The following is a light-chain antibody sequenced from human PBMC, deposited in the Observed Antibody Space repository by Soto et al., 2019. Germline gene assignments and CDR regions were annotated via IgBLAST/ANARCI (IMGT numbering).Light chain of an antibody. J-gene: IGKJ4*01. CDR1: QAINNY. Sequence: DIQITQSPSSLSASVGDRVTITCRASQAINNYLAWYQQKPGKVPTLLISAASTLQSGVPSRFSGSGSGTDFTLTISSLQPEGVATYYCQKFNAVPTFGGGTKVEI. V-gene: IGKV1-27*01. CDR3: QKFNAVPT. CDR2: AAS.